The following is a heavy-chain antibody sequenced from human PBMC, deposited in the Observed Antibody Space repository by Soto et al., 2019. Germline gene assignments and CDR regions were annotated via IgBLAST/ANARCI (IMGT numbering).Heavy chain of an antibody. CDR1: GYSITSGFY. V-gene: IGHV4-38-2*01. D-gene: IGHD3-16*01. Sequence: SETLSLTCGVSGYSITSGFYWGWVRQSPGKGLERIGTISYSAKTFYNPSLASRFSMAVDSSKNQFSLRLTSVTAADTALYYCTRGAGAPWVRFDSWGRGILVTVSS. CDR2: ISYSAKT. J-gene: IGHJ4*02. CDR3: TRGAGAPWVRFDS.